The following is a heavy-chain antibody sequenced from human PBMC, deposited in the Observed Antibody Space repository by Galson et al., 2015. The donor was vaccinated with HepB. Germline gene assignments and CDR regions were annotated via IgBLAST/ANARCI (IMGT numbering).Heavy chain of an antibody. V-gene: IGHV4-59*01. CDR2: IYYSGST. J-gene: IGHJ6*02. CDR3: ASQTYYYSGMDV. Sequence: SETLSLTCTVSGGSISSSFWSWIGQPPGKGLEWIGYIYYSGSTSYNPSLKSRVTISVDTSKNQLSLNLSSVTAADTAVYYCASQTYYYSGMDVWGPGTTVTVSS. CDR1: GGSISSSF.